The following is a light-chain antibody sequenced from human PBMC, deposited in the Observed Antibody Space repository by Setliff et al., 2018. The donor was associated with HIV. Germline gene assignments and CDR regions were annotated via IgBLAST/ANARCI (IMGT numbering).Light chain of an antibody. CDR3: SSYTSSNTSDV. CDR2: EVT. V-gene: IGLV2-14*01. Sequence: QSALAQPASVSGSPGQSITISCTGTSSDVGGYSYVSWYQQHPGKAPKLIIYEVTNRPSGVSNRFSGSKSGNTASLTVSGLQAEDEADYYCSSYTSSNTSDVFGAGTKGTV. CDR1: SSDVGGYSY. J-gene: IGLJ1*01.